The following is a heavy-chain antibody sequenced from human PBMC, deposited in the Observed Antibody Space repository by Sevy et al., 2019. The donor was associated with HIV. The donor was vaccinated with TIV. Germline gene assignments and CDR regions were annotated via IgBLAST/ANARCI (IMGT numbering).Heavy chain of an antibody. CDR1: GGSFSGYY. Sequence: TLSLTCAVYGGSFSGYYWSWIRQPPGKGLEWIGEINHSGSTNYNPSLKSRVTISVDTSKNQFSLKLSSVTAADTAVYYCARRARIAAAGTSFDYWGQGTLVTVSS. CDR3: ARRARIAAAGTSFDY. D-gene: IGHD6-13*01. J-gene: IGHJ4*02. CDR2: INHSGST. V-gene: IGHV4-34*01.